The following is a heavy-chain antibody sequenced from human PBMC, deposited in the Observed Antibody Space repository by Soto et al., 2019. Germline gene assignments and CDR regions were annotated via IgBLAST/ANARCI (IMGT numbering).Heavy chain of an antibody. D-gene: IGHD2-2*03. Sequence: GGSLRLSCAASGFTFSSYGMHWVRQAPGKGLEWVAVISYDGSNKYYADSVKGRFTISRDNSKNTLYLQMNSLRAEDTAVYYCAKAVAGYCSSTSCLNFDYWGQGTLVTVSS. CDR2: ISYDGSNK. CDR3: AKAVAGYCSSTSCLNFDY. V-gene: IGHV3-30*18. J-gene: IGHJ4*02. CDR1: GFTFSSYG.